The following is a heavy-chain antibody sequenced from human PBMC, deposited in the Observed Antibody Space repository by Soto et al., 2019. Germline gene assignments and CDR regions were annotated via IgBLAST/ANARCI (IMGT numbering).Heavy chain of an antibody. Sequence: SETLSLTCTVSGGSVSSSSYSWGWIRQSPGKGLEWIGTIYSSENTYYNPSLLSRVTISVDTSKNEFSLKLGSVTAADTAVYYCARSQTTVTSYDYWGQGTLVTVPQ. CDR3: ARSQTTVTSYDY. V-gene: IGHV4-39*07. CDR2: IYSSENT. J-gene: IGHJ4*02. D-gene: IGHD4-17*01. CDR1: GGSVSSSSYS.